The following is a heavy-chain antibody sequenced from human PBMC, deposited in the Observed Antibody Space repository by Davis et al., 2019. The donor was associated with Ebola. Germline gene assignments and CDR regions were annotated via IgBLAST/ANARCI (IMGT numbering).Heavy chain of an antibody. V-gene: IGHV3-74*01. Sequence: GESLKISCAASGFTFSSYWMHWVRQAPGKGLVWVSRINSDGSSTSYADSVKGRFTISRDNSKNTLYLQMNSLRVEDTAVYYCAKVGGSGTYWGQGILVTVSS. D-gene: IGHD3-10*01. CDR1: GFTFSSYW. CDR2: INSDGSST. CDR3: AKVGGSGTY. J-gene: IGHJ4*02.